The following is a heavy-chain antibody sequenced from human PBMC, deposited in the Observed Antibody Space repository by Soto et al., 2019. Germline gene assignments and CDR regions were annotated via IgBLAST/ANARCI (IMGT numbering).Heavy chain of an antibody. Sequence: EVQLVETGGGLIQPGGSLRLSCAASGITVSTNYMSWVRQAPGKGLEWVSVIYSDGKTFYADSVKGRFTISRDNSQNTVSLQMSGLRADETAVYYWGREGGGGYYDSSGYMGVWGQGTLVTVSS. J-gene: IGHJ4*02. CDR1: GITVSTNY. D-gene: IGHD3-22*01. V-gene: IGHV3-53*02. CDR2: IYSDGKT. CDR3: GREGGGGYYDSSGYMGV.